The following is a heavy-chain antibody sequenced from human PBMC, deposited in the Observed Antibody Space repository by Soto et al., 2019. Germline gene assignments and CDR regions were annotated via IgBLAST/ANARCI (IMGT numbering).Heavy chain of an antibody. CDR2: ISYDGSNK. CDR1: GFSFSDSG. V-gene: IGHV3-30*18. Sequence: QVHLVESGGGVVQPGRSLRLSCVASGFSFSDSGMHWVRQAPGKGLEWVAAISYDGSNKYYADSVNDRFTISRDNSKNTLSLQMNSLRAEDKAVYYCAKSVRDCLGSSCSPEAFDVWGQGTLVSVSS. CDR3: AKSVRDCLGSSCSPEAFDV. J-gene: IGHJ3*01. D-gene: IGHD2-2*01.